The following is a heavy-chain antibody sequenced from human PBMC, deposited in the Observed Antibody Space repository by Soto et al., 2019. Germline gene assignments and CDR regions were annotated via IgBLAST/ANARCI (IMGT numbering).Heavy chain of an antibody. Sequence: SETLSLTCTVSGGSISSYYWSWIRQPPGKGLEWIGYIYYSGSTHYNPSLKSRVTMSVDTSKNQFSLKLNSVTAADTAVYYCAIGFAIGWYTYFFDLWGQGPLVNVSS. CDR1: GGSISSYY. CDR2: IYYSGST. D-gene: IGHD6-19*01. J-gene: IGHJ4*02. V-gene: IGHV4-59*08. CDR3: AIGFAIGWYTYFFDL.